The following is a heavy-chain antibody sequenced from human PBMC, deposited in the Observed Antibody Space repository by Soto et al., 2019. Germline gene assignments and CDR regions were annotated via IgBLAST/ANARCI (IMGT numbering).Heavy chain of an antibody. CDR1: GFTFSSYG. D-gene: IGHD3-10*01. V-gene: IGHV3-30*18. Sequence: LRLSCAASGFTFSSYGMHWVRQAPGKGLEWVAVISYDGSNKYYADSVKGRFTISRDNSKNTLYLQMNSLRAEDTAVYYCAKLLIYYGSGPVSQYDYWGQGTLVTVSS. CDR3: AKLLIYYGSGPVSQYDY. CDR2: ISYDGSNK. J-gene: IGHJ4*02.